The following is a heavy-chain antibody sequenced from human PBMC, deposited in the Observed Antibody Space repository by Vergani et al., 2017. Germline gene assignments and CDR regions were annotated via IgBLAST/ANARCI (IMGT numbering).Heavy chain of an antibody. D-gene: IGHD2-8*01. V-gene: IGHV3-21*01. CDR2: ISGSSSYV. J-gene: IGHJ4*02. CDR1: GFTFGSYS. Sequence: EVQLVESGGGLVKPGGSLRLSCVASGFTFGSYSMNWVRQAPGKGLEWVASISGSSSYVFYRDSVEGRCTITRDNAKKSVYLQMNSLRAEDTAMYFCARGLWDCTHIRCSPPSYWGQGTQVTVSS. CDR3: ARGLWDCTHIRCSPPSY.